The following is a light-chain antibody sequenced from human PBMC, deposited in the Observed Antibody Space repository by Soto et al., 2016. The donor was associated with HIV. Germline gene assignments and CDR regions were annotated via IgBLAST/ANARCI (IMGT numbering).Light chain of an antibody. CDR2: EDN. CDR3: QAWDSNTCF. V-gene: IGLV3-1*01. CDR1: KLGDKY. J-gene: IGLJ1*01. Sequence: SYELTQPPSVSVSPGQTASITCSVDKLGDKYVSWYKQKPGQSPVLVIYEDNKRPSGIPERFSGSNSGNTATLTISGTQALDEADYNCQAWDSNTCFFGTGTKVTVL.